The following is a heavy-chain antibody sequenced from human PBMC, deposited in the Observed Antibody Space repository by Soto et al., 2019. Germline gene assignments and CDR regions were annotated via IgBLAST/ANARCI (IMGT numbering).Heavy chain of an antibody. CDR1: GDSVSSNSAA. Sequence: SQTLSLTCAISGDSVSSNSAAWNWIRQSPSRGLEWLGRTYYRSKWYNDYAVSVKSRITINPDTSKNQFSLQLNSVTPEDTAVYYCAREARYQLLYPAYYFDYWGQGTLVTVSS. V-gene: IGHV6-1*01. CDR2: TYYRSKWYN. D-gene: IGHD2-2*02. CDR3: AREARYQLLYPAYYFDY. J-gene: IGHJ4*02.